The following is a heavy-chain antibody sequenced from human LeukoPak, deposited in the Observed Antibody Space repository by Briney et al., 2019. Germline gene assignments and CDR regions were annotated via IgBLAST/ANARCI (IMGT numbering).Heavy chain of an antibody. Sequence: ASVKVSCKASGYTFTNYYIHWVRQAPGQGLEWMGIINPSGDNTWYAQKFQGRVTMTRDMSTSTAYMELSSLRSEDTAVYYCARTLRNYYGSGSSYAFDIWGQGTMVTVSS. V-gene: IGHV1-46*01. CDR3: ARTLRNYYGSGSSYAFDI. J-gene: IGHJ3*02. D-gene: IGHD3-10*01. CDR1: GYTFTNYY. CDR2: INPSGDNT.